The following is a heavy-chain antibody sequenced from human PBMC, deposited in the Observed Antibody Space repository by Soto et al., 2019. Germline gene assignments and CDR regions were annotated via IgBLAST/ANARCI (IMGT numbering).Heavy chain of an antibody. D-gene: IGHD2-2*01. Sequence: SETLSLTCTVSGGSISSGGYYWSWIRQHPGKGLEWIGYIYYSGSTYYNPSLKSRVTISVDTSKNQFSLKLSSVTAADTAVYYCARSGRGSTPIDYLGQGNLVTGS. CDR2: IYYSGST. V-gene: IGHV4-31*03. CDR1: GGSISSGGYY. J-gene: IGHJ4*02. CDR3: ARSGRGSTPIDY.